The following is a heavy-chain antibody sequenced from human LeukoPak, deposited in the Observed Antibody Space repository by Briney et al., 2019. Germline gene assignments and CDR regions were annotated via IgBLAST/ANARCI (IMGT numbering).Heavy chain of an antibody. CDR1: GYTFTSYY. D-gene: IGHD4-23*01. V-gene: IGHV1-46*01. CDR3: ARGISGNYEEYPPPRTRFDP. Sequence: ASVTVSCTASGYTFTSYYMHWVRQAPGQGLEWMGIINPSGGSTSYAQKFQGRVTMTRDTSTSTVYMELSSLRSEDTAVYYCARGISGNYEEYPPPRTRFDPWGQGTLVTVSS. J-gene: IGHJ5*02. CDR2: INPSGGST.